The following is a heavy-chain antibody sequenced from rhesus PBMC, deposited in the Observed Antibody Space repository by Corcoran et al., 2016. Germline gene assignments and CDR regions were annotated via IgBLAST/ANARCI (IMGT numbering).Heavy chain of an antibody. CDR2: ISNGGGST. V-gene: IGHV3S5*01. Sequence: EVQLVESGGGLVQPGGSLRLSCAASGFTFSSYGMSWVRQAPWKGLEWVSYISNGGGSTNYTDSVKGRFTISRDNSKNTLSLQMNSLRAEDTAVYYCAKENSYSGSWNRGPFDYWGQGVLVTVSS. D-gene: IGHD6-25*01. CDR3: AKENSYSGSWNRGPFDY. CDR1: GFTFSSYG. J-gene: IGHJ4*01.